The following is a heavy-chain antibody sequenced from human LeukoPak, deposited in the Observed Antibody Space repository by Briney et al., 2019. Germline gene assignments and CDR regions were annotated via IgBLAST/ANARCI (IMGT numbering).Heavy chain of an antibody. Sequence: ASVKVSCKASGYTFTGYYMHWVRQAPGQGLEWMGWINPNSGGTNYAQNFQGRVTMTRDTSISTAYMELSRLRSDDTAVCYCARGYAPLSAFDYWGQGTLVTVSS. CDR3: ARGYAPLSAFDY. CDR2: INPNSGGT. V-gene: IGHV1-2*02. D-gene: IGHD5-12*01. CDR1: GYTFTGYY. J-gene: IGHJ4*02.